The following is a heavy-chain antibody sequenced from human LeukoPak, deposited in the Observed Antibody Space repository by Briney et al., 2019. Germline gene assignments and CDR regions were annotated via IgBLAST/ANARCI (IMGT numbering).Heavy chain of an antibody. Sequence: GESLKISCKGSGYSFTSYWIGWVRQMPGKGLEWMGIIYPGDSDTRYSPSFQGQVTISADKSISTAYLQRSSLKASDTAMYYCARLSYDFWSGYPYGMDVWGQGTTVTVSS. V-gene: IGHV5-51*01. CDR1: GYSFTSYW. CDR2: IYPGDSDT. D-gene: IGHD3-3*01. CDR3: ARLSYDFWSGYPYGMDV. J-gene: IGHJ6*02.